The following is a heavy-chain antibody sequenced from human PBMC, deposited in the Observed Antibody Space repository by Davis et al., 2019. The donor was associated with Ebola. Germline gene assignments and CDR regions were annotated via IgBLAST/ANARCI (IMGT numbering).Heavy chain of an antibody. V-gene: IGHV1-18*04. J-gene: IGHJ4*02. D-gene: IGHD6-13*01. CDR3: ARDHRIVAHGTPFDY. CDR1: GYLFTSYG. CDR2: ISAYNGNT. Sequence: ASVKVSCKASGYLFTSYGISWVRQAPGQGLEWLGWISAYNGNTNYARKVQGRVTMTTDTSTRTAYMELRSLRSDDTAVYYCARDHRIVAHGTPFDYWGQGTLVTVSS.